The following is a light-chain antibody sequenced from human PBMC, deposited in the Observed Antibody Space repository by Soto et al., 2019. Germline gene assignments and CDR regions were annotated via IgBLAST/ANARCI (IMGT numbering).Light chain of an antibody. CDR1: QSVNSSY. J-gene: IGKJ1*01. V-gene: IGKV3-20*01. CDR3: QQYGNSPQT. Sequence: FVLPQSPGPLFLSPGERVTLSDRPSQSVNSSYLAWYQHKPGQAPRLLIYGASTRATGIPDRFSGSGSGTDFTLTIARLGPGDFAVYYCQQYGNSPQTFGQGTKV. CDR2: GAS.